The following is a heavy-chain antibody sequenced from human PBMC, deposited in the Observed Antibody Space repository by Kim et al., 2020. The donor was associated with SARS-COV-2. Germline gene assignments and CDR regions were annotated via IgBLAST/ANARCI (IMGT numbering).Heavy chain of an antibody. CDR2: TSSVGSFI. CDR1: GFIFGDTY. CDR3: VRGPLKPLGWDY. V-gene: IGHV3-11*01. J-gene: IGHJ4*02. Sequence: GGSLRLSCVASGFIFGDTYMSWIRQAPGKGLEWISFTSSVGSFIYYADSVKGRFTISRDNAKDSLFLDMTSLTVDDTAVYYCVRGPLKPLGWDYWGLGT. D-gene: IGHD1-26*01.